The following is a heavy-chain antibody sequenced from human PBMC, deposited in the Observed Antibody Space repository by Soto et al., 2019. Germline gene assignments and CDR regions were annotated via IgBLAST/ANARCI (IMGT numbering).Heavy chain of an antibody. D-gene: IGHD3-22*01. V-gene: IGHV4-61*01. J-gene: IGHJ4*02. CDR1: GGSVRSGTYY. CDR3: ARDRYDSSGYFDF. Sequence: PSETLSLTCTVSGGSVRSGTYYWSWIRQPPGKGLEWIGYIYDRGTNYNPSLKSRVTISLDTSKNQFSLKLTSVTAADTAVYYCARDRYDSSGYFDFWGPGTPVTVSS. CDR2: IYDRGT.